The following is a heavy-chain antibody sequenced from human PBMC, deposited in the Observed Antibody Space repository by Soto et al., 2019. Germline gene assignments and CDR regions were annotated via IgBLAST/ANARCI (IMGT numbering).Heavy chain of an antibody. V-gene: IGHV3-23*01. CDR3: AKTVSIAVVAAPNFDS. CDR2: ISLGGGST. D-gene: IGHD2-15*01. J-gene: IGHJ4*02. CDR1: GFTFSRFD. Sequence: VQLLESGGGLVQPGGSLRLSCAASGFTFSRFDMSWVRQAPGKGLQWVAGISLGGGSTYYTDSVKGRFTISRDNSENTLYLQMNSLRGEDTAVYYCAKTVSIAVVAAPNFDSWGQGTLVTVSS.